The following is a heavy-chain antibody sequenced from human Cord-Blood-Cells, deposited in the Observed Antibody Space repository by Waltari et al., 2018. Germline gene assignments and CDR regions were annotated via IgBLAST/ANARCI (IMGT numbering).Heavy chain of an antibody. J-gene: IGHJ4*02. CDR2: IYYSGNT. CDR3: ARVRRLTGTTDY. CDR1: GGSRSRGDYY. D-gene: IGHD1-7*01. Sequence: QVQLQESGPGLVKPSQTLSLTCTLPGGSRSRGDYYWSGLRQPPWKGLEWSEYIYYSGNTYYNPSLKSRVTISVDTSKNQFSLKLSSVTAADTAVYYCARVRRLTGTTDYWGQGTLVTVSS. V-gene: IGHV4-30-4*01.